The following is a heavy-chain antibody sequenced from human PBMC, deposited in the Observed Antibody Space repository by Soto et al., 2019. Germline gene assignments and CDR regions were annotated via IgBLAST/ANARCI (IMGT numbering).Heavy chain of an antibody. CDR2: ISYDGSNK. CDR3: ARDGNNYQSSGPCFDY. D-gene: IGHD3-22*01. Sequence: QVQLVESGGGVVQPGRSLRLSCAASGFTFSSYAMHWVRQTPGKGLEWVAVISYDGSNKYYADSVKGRITISRDSSKNTLYLQMNSLRTEDTAVYYCARDGNNYQSSGPCFDYWGQGTLVTVSS. CDR1: GFTFSSYA. V-gene: IGHV3-30-3*01. J-gene: IGHJ4*02.